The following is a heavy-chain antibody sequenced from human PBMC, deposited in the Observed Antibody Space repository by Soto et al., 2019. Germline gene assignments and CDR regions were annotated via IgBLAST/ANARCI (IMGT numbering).Heavy chain of an antibody. D-gene: IGHD2-21*01. Sequence: QVQLVQSGAAVKKPGSSVKVSFKSSGDSFGSYAFSWLRQAPGQGLAWMGGIVPVFGTGNSVEKVRDRITITAEDSTSTVYLEVRSLRTDDTAVYYGAGGGRIAATTLDHWGQGTLVTVSS. V-gene: IGHV1-69*01. CDR3: AGGGRIAATTLDH. CDR2: IVPVFGTG. CDR1: GDSFGSYA. J-gene: IGHJ4*02.